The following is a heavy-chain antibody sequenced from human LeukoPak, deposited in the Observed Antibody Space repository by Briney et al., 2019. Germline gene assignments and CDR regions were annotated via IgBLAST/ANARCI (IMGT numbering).Heavy chain of an antibody. CDR2: ISSSGSTI. CDR1: GFTFSDYY. D-gene: IGHD5-12*01. CDR3: AREPRWLQSPFDY. J-gene: IGHJ4*02. V-gene: IGHV3-11*01. Sequence: PGGSLRLSCAASGFTFSDYYMSWIRQAPGKGLEWVSYISSSGSTIYYADSVKGRFTISRDNAKNSLYLQMNSLRAEDTAVYYCAREPRWLQSPFDYWGQGTLVTVSS.